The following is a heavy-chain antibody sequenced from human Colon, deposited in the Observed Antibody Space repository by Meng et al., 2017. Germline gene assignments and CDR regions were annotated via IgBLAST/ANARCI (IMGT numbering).Heavy chain of an antibody. V-gene: IGHV4-59*01. Sequence: QVQLHESGPGLVKPSETLSLTCTVSGGSINSDYWSWIRQAPGKGLEWIGHVYYSGTTNYNPSLKSRVTISVDTSKNQFSLNLSSVTAADTAVYYCARAPAVTRYFEYWGQGVLVTVSS. CDR3: ARAPAVTRYFEY. CDR2: VYYSGTT. D-gene: IGHD4-17*01. J-gene: IGHJ4*02. CDR1: GGSINSDY.